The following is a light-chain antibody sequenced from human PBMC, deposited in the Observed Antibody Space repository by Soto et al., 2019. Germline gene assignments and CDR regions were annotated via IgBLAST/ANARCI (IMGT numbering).Light chain of an antibody. CDR3: SSYAGSNIV. J-gene: IGLJ2*01. Sequence: QSVLTQPPSASGSPGQSVTISCTGTSSDVGGYNYVSWYQQHPGKAPKLMIYEVSKRPAGVPDRFPDSKSGNTASLTVSGLQDEDEADYFCSSYAGSNIVFGGGTKLTVL. V-gene: IGLV2-8*01. CDR1: SSDVGGYNY. CDR2: EVS.